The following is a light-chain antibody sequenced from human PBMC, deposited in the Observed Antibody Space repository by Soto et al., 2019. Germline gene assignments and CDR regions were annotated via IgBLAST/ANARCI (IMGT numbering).Light chain of an antibody. CDR2: LNSDGSH. V-gene: IGLV4-69*01. CDR1: SGHSNYA. Sequence: QLVLTQSPSASASLGASVKLTCTLSSGHSNYAIAWHQQQSEKGPRYLMKLNSDGSHSKGDGIPDRFSGSSSGAERYLTLSGLQSEDEADYYCQTWGSGIVVFGGGTQLTVL. CDR3: QTWGSGIVV. J-gene: IGLJ2*01.